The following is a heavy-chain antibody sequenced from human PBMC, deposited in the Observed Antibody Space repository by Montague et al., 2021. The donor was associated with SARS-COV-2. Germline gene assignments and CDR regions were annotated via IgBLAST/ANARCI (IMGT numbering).Heavy chain of an antibody. V-gene: IGHV4-39*01. Sequence: SETQSLTCTVSGGSISSSSYYWGWIRQPPGKGLERIGNIFYSGSTYYNTSLKSRGTISVDTSKNQFSLRLSSVTAADTAVYYCARPPYFYDSTHAFDIWGQGTMVTVSS. CDR3: ARPPYFYDSTHAFDI. J-gene: IGHJ3*02. CDR1: GGSISSSSYY. CDR2: IFYSGST. D-gene: IGHD3-22*01.